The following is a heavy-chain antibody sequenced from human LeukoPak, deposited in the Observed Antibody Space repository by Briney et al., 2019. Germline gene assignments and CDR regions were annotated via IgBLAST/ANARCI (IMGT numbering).Heavy chain of an antibody. D-gene: IGHD3-10*01. V-gene: IGHV3-23*01. J-gene: IGHJ5*02. Sequence: GGSLRLSCAASGFTFSSYAMSWVRQAPGKGLEWVSAISGSGGSTYYADSVKGRFTISRDNSKNTLYLQMNSLRAEDTAVYYCASGSGSYNWFDPWGQGTLVTVSS. CDR2: ISGSGGST. CDR3: ASGSGSYNWFDP. CDR1: GFTFSSYA.